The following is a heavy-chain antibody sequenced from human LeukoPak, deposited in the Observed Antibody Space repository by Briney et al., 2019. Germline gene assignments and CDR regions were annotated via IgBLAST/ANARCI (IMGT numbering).Heavy chain of an antibody. CDR3: ARAVVDTAGFDY. D-gene: IGHD5-18*01. CDR2: IIPIFGTA. V-gene: IGHV1-69*06. J-gene: IGHJ4*02. Sequence: EASVKVFCKASGGTFSSYAISWVRQAPGQGLEWMGGIIPIFGTANYAQKFQGRVTITADKSTSTAYMELSSLRSEDTAVYYCARAVVDTAGFDYWGQGTLVTVSS. CDR1: GGTFSSYA.